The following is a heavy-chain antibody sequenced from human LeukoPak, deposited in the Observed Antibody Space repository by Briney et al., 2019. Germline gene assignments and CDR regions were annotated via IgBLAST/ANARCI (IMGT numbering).Heavy chain of an antibody. J-gene: IGHJ4*02. CDR3: ARIEMATYDFDY. D-gene: IGHD5-24*01. Sequence: ASVKVSCKASGYTFTSYDINWVRQATGQGLEWRGWMNPNSGNTGYAQKFQGRVTMTRNTSISTAYMELSSLRSEDTAVYYCARIEMATYDFDYWGQGTLVTVSS. V-gene: IGHV1-8*01. CDR1: GYTFTSYD. CDR2: MNPNSGNT.